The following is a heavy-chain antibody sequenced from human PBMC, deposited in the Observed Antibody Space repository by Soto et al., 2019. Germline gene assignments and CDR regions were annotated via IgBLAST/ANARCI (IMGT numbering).Heavy chain of an antibody. D-gene: IGHD6-13*01. CDR2: ITGSGAGS. Sequence: PGGSLRLSCAASGFTFSTYWMTWVRQAPGKGLEWVSVITGSGAGSYYSDSVKGRFTISRDNSKNTLYLQMNSLRAEDTAVYYCAKAYSNSWPNDWFDPWGQGTLVTVSS. CDR1: GFTFSTYW. J-gene: IGHJ5*02. CDR3: AKAYSNSWPNDWFDP. V-gene: IGHV3-23*01.